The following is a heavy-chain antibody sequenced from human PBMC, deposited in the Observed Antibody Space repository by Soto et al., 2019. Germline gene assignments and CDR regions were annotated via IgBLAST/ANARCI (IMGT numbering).Heavy chain of an antibody. CDR1: GFTFSNFG. CDR2: VSYDEVNK. CDR3: AKVMTEYNGVAVYH. J-gene: IGHJ5*02. V-gene: IGHV3-30*18. Sequence: QVHLLESGGGVVQPGRSLRLSCVGSGFTFSNFGIHWVRQAPGKGLEWLAVVSYDEVNKFYADSVRGRFTISRDNSKDTVNLQINCLRPGDTGMYFRAKVMTEYNGVAVYHWGQGTLVTVSS. D-gene: IGHD1-1*01.